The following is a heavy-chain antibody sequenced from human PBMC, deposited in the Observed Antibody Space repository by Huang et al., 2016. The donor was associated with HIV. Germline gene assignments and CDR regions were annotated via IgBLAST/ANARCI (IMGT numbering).Heavy chain of an antibody. J-gene: IGHJ4*02. Sequence: QVQLVQSGAEVKKPGSSVKVSCKASGGSFRNFAIGWVRQAPGQGLEWMGGIIPTLGTAKDEQKFQGRGTIIADESTSTAYMELSSLRSEDTAVYYCATVDYYDTSGPQRGYFDNWGQGTLVTVSS. D-gene: IGHD3-22*01. CDR1: GGSFRNFA. CDR2: IIPTLGTA. CDR3: ATVDYYDTSGPQRGYFDN. V-gene: IGHV1-69*01.